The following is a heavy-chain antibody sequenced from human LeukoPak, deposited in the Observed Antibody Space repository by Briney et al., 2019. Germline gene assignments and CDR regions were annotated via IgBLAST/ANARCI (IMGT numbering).Heavy chain of an antibody. J-gene: IGHJ4*02. CDR2: IYTSGST. Sequence: NPSETLSLTCTVSGGSISSGSYYWSWIRQPAGKGLEWIGRIYTSGSTNYNPSLKSRVTISVDTSKNQFSLKLSSVTAADTAVYYCARGDCSSTSCFDYWGQGTLVTVSS. CDR1: GGSISSGSYY. V-gene: IGHV4-61*02. D-gene: IGHD2-2*01. CDR3: ARGDCSSTSCFDY.